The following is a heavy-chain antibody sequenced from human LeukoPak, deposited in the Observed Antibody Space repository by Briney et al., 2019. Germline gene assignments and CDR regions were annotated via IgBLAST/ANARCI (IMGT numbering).Heavy chain of an antibody. CDR1: GFTFSHYA. J-gene: IGHJ4*02. V-gene: IGHV3-30*04. D-gene: IGHD3/OR15-3a*01. Sequence: PGGSLRLSCAASGFTFSHYAMYWVRKAPGKGLEWVALISYDGSVQYYADSVKGRFTISRDSPKNTLYLQMNSLRPEDTAVYYCARERTGFYAEYWGQGTLVTVSS. CDR2: ISYDGSVQ. CDR3: ARERTGFYAEY.